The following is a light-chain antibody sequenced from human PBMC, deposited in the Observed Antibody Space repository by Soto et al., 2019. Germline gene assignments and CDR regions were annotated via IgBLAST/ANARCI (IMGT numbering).Light chain of an antibody. CDR3: QQANSFPLT. V-gene: IGKV1-12*01. J-gene: IGKJ4*01. CDR2: SAS. CDR1: QGISSW. Sequence: DIQMTQSPSSVSASVGDRVTITCRASQGISSWLGWYLQKPGQAPKLLIYSASSLQSGVPSRSSGSASGTEFSLTISSLQPEDFATYYCQQANSFPLTFGGGTKVEI.